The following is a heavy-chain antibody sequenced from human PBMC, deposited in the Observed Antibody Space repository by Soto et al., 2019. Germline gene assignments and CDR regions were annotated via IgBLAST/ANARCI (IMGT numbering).Heavy chain of an antibody. CDR3: ASGNYGDYAFDY. Sequence: SETLSLTCTVSGGSISSGDYYWSWIRQPPGKGLGWIGYICYGGRNYYNPSLNSHVTISVDTSKNQCSLKLSSVTAADTAVYYCASGNYGDYAFDYWGQGTLVTVSS. J-gene: IGHJ4*02. D-gene: IGHD4-17*01. V-gene: IGHV4-30-4*01. CDR2: ICYGGRN. CDR1: GGSISSGDYY.